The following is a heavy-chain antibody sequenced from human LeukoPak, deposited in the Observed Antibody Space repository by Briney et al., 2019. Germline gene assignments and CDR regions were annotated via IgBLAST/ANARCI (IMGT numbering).Heavy chain of an antibody. V-gene: IGHV3-30*18. D-gene: IGHD5-12*01. Sequence: GGSLRLSCAASGFTFSIYGMHWVRQAPGKGLEWVAVISPDGNIKYHVDSVRGRFTIARDNSRDTVYLEMSSLRGEDTAVYYCAKERAYYSGYDNWGQGTLVTVSS. J-gene: IGHJ4*02. CDR2: ISPDGNIK. CDR3: AKERAYYSGYDN. CDR1: GFTFSIYG.